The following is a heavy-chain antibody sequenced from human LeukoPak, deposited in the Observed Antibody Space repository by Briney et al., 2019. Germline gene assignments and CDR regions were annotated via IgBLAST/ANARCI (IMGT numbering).Heavy chain of an antibody. V-gene: IGHV3-74*01. J-gene: IGHJ4*02. CDR2: INTDGSST. CDR1: GFTFSSYW. CDR3: ARWGATGYGDY. D-gene: IGHD3-9*01. Sequence: PGGSLRLSCAASGFTFSSYWMHWVRQVPGKGLVWVSRINTDGSSTTYADSVKGRFTISRDNAKNSLYLQMNSLRAEDTADYYCARWGATGYGDYWGQGTLVTVSS.